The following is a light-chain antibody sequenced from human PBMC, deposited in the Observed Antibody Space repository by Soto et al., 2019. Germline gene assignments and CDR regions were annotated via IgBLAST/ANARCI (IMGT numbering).Light chain of an antibody. Sequence: QSVLTQPASVSGSPGQSITISCTGTSSDVGGYNYVSWYQQHPGKAPKLMIYDVSNRPSGVSNRFSGSKSGNTASLTISGLQAEDEGDYYCSSYTSSSPLLFGGGTKLTVL. V-gene: IGLV2-14*01. CDR3: SSYTSSSPLL. CDR1: SSDVGGYNY. J-gene: IGLJ2*01. CDR2: DVS.